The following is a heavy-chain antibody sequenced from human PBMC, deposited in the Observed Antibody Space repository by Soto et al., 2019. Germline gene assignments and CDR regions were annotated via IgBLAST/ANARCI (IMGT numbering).Heavy chain of an antibody. J-gene: IGHJ4*02. Sequence: SETLSLTCAVYGGSFSGYYWSWIRQPPGKGLEWIGEINHSGSTNYNPSLKSRVTISVDTSKNQFSLKLSSVTAADTAVYYCARVGATAEFDSWGLGTLVTVSS. D-gene: IGHD1-26*01. CDR2: INHSGST. CDR1: GGSFSGYY. V-gene: IGHV4-34*01. CDR3: ARVGATAEFDS.